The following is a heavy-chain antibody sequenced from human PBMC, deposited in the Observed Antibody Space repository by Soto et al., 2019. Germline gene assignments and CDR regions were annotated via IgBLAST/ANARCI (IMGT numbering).Heavy chain of an antibody. CDR1: GFTFPTDC. Sequence: EVQLVESGGGLVEPGGSLRLSCAASGFTFPTDCINWVLHAPGKGLEWVGRIKSKNDGGPTDFAAPARGRFAISRDDSTSRVDLQMKSLRTEDTGIYYCTTDTYFTLNLVRFDYWGQGTLVTVSS. D-gene: IGHD6-6*01. V-gene: IGHV3-15*07. CDR3: TTDTYFTLNLVRFDY. J-gene: IGHJ5*01. CDR2: IKSKNDGGPT.